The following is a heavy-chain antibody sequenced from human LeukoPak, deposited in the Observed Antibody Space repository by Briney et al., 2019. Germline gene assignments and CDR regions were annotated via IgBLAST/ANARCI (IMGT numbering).Heavy chain of an antibody. D-gene: IGHD2-15*01. J-gene: IGHJ4*02. CDR3: ARPYCSGGSCYSGYSDY. Sequence: GESLKISCKASGYSFTSYWIGWVRQMPGKGLEWMGIIYPGDSDTRYSPSFQGQVTISADKSISTAYLQWSSLKASDTAMYYCARPYCSGGSCYSGYSDYWGQGTLVTVSS. V-gene: IGHV5-51*01. CDR2: IYPGDSDT. CDR1: GYSFTSYW.